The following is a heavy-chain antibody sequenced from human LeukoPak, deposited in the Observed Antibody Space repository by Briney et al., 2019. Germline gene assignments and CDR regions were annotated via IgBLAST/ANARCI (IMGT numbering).Heavy chain of an antibody. D-gene: IGHD6-13*01. V-gene: IGHV4-39*01. CDR1: GGSISSSSFY. CDR3: ARPVTAAGSGWFDP. CDR2: IYYSGST. J-gene: IGHJ5*02. Sequence: SETLSLTCTVSGGSISSSSFYWGWIHQPPGKGLEWMGSIYYSGSTYYNPSLNSRVTISVDTSKNQFSLKLSSVTAADTAVYYCARPVTAAGSGWFDPWGQGTLVTVSS.